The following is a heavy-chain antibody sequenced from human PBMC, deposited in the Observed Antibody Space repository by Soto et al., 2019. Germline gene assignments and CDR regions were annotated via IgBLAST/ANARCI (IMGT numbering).Heavy chain of an antibody. V-gene: IGHV4-34*01. CDR2: INHSGST. D-gene: IGHD3-10*01. J-gene: IGHJ4*02. CDR3: ARWGLEFGELATPFDY. CDR1: GGSFSGYY. Sequence: QVQLQQWGAGLLKPSETLSLTCAVYGGSFSGYYWSWIRQPPGKGLEWIGEINHSGSTNYNPSLKSRVTISVDTSKNQFSLKLSSVTAADTAVYYCARWGLEFGELATPFDYWGQVTLVTVSS.